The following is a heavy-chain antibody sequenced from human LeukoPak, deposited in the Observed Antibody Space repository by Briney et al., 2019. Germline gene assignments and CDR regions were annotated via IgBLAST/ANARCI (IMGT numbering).Heavy chain of an antibody. D-gene: IGHD6-13*01. V-gene: IGHV3-11*01. CDR2: LSSSGSTI. Sequence: GWSLRLSCAASGFTFSDYYMSWIRQAPGKGLEWVSYLSSSGSTIYYADSVKGRFTISRDNAKNSLYLQMNSLRAEDTAVYYCAGGYSSSWFPNFDYWGQGTLVTVSS. CDR3: AGGYSSSWFPNFDY. J-gene: IGHJ4*02. CDR1: GFTFSDYY.